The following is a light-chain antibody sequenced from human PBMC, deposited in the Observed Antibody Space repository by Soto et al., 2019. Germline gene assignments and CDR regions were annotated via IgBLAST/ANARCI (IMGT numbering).Light chain of an antibody. J-gene: IGKJ1*01. CDR2: GAS. V-gene: IGKV3-20*01. Sequence: IVLTQSPGTLSLSPGARATLSCRASQSVSNNYLAWYQQKPGQAPRLLIYGASNRATGIPDRFSGSGSGTDFTLTISRLEPEDFAVYDCQQYGSSGTFGQGTKVDIK. CDR3: QQYGSSGT. CDR1: QSVSNNY.